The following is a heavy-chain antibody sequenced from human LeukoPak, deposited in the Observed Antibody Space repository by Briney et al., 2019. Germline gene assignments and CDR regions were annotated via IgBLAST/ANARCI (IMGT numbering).Heavy chain of an antibody. V-gene: IGHV3-48*03. CDR1: GFTFSSYE. CDR2: ISSSGSTI. D-gene: IGHD3-22*01. Sequence: PGGSLRLSCAASGFTFSSYEMNWARQAPGKGLEWVSYISSSGSTIYYADSVKGRFTISRDNAKNSLYLQMNSLRAEDTAVYYCAREFKRITMIVVVKGGFDYWGQGTLVTVSS. CDR3: AREFKRITMIVVVKGGFDY. J-gene: IGHJ4*02.